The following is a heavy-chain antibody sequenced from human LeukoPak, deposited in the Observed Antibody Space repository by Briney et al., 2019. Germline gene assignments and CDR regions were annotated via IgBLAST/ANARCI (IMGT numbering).Heavy chain of an antibody. CDR2: INRDGSTT. CDR1: GFSLSSPW. Sequence: PGGSLRLLYAASGFSLSSPWIYSVRHAPGKGLLWVSRINRDGSTTTYADSVKGRFTISRDNAKNTLYLQMNSLGVEDTAVYYCVRSLCRTLAGDYWGQGTPVTVSS. V-gene: IGHV3-74*01. CDR3: VRSLCRTLAGDY. J-gene: IGHJ4*02. D-gene: IGHD3-16*01.